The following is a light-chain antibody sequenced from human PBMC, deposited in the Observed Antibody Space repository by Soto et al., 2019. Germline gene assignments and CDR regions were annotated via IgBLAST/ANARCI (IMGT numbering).Light chain of an antibody. Sequence: DIQMTQSPSSLSASVGDRVIITFRASQTISSHLNWYQQKPGKAPNLLVYAASSLQSGVPSRFTGSGSGTDFTLTISSLQPDDSATYYCQQYNSYRTFGQGTKVDIK. J-gene: IGKJ1*01. CDR1: QTISSH. CDR2: AAS. CDR3: QQYNSYRT. V-gene: IGKV1-39*01.